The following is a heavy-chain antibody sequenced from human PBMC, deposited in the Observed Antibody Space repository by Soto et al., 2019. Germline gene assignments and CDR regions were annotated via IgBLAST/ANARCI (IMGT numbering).Heavy chain of an antibody. D-gene: IGHD5-12*01. CDR3: AXXSSGYGIDY. CDR1: GFTVSSNY. Sequence: EVQLVESGGGLVQPGGSLRLSCAASGFTVSSNYMTWVRQAPGKGLEWVSFIYSGGRTYYADSVTGRFTISRDNSKNTLYLQMNSLRAEDAAVYYCAXXSSGYGIDYWGQGTQVIVSS. V-gene: IGHV3-66*01. CDR2: IYSGGRT. J-gene: IGHJ4*02.